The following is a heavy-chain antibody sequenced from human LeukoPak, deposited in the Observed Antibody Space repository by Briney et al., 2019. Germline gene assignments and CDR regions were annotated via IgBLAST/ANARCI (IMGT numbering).Heavy chain of an antibody. V-gene: IGHV4-61*02. J-gene: IGHJ4*02. D-gene: IGHD2/OR15-2a*01. CDR2: IYTSGST. CDR3: ARGSFPFDY. CDR1: GGSISSGSYY. Sequence: SETLSLTCTVSGGSISSGSYYWSWIRQPAGKGLEWIGRIYTSGSTNYNPSLKSRVTISVDTSKNQFSLKLSSVTAADTAVYYCARGSFPFDYWGQGTLVTVSS.